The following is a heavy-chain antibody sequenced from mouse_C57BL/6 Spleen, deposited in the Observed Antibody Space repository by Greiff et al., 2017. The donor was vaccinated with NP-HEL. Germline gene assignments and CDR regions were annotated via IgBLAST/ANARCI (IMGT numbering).Heavy chain of an antibody. J-gene: IGHJ1*03. CDR3: ARAGTTVVATRYFDV. Sequence: EVQVVESGGGLVKPGGSLKLSCAASGFTFSSYAMSWVRQTPEKRLEWVATISDGGSYTYYPDNVKGRFTISRDNAKNNLYLQMSHLKSEDTAMYYCARAGTTVVATRYFDVWGTGTTVTVSS. V-gene: IGHV5-4*01. D-gene: IGHD1-1*01. CDR2: ISDGGSYT. CDR1: GFTFSSYA.